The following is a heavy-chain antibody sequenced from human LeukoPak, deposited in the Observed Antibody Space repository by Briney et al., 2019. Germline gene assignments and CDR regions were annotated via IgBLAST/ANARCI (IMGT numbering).Heavy chain of an antibody. CDR3: ARDRRYCSSTSCPNWFDP. Sequence: SETLSLTCAVSDDSFSSHYWTWIRQPPGKGLEWIGRIYTSGSTNYNPSLKSRVTMSVDTSKNQFSLKLSSVTAPDTAVYYCARDRRYCSSTSCPNWFDPWGQGTLATVSS. CDR1: DDSFSSHY. D-gene: IGHD2-2*01. CDR2: IYTSGST. J-gene: IGHJ5*02. V-gene: IGHV4-4*07.